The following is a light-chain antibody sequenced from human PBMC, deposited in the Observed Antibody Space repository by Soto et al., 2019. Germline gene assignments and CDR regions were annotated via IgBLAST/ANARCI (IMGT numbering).Light chain of an antibody. CDR3: QQYGSSPT. J-gene: IGKJ4*01. CDR2: GAS. Sequence: EIVLTQSPGTLSLSPGERATLSCRASQSVSSSYLAWYQQKPGQAPRLLIYGASSRATGISDMFSGSWSGTDFTLTISRLEPEDFAVYYCQQYGSSPTFGGGTKVEIK. V-gene: IGKV3-20*01. CDR1: QSVSSSY.